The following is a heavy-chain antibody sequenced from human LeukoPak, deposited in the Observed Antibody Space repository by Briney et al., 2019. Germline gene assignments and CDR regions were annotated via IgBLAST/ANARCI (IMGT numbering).Heavy chain of an antibody. J-gene: IGHJ4*02. V-gene: IGHV4-34*01. Sequence: PSETLSLTCAVYGGSFSGYYWSWIRQPPGKGLEWIGEINHSGSTNYNPSLKSRVTISVDTPKNQFSLKLSSVTAADTAVYYCARGRWHNSSSPPFDYWGQGTLVTVSS. CDR2: INHSGST. CDR3: ARGRWHNSSSPPFDY. D-gene: IGHD6-6*01. CDR1: GGSFSGYY.